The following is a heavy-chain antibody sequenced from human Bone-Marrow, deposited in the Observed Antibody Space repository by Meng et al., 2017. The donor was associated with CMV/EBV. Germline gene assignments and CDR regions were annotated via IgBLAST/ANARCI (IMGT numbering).Heavy chain of an antibody. J-gene: IGHJ5*02. D-gene: IGHD5-12*01. CDR3: AREGSGYGGWFDP. CDR2: INPNSGGT. V-gene: IGHV1-2*02. Sequence: ASVKVSCKASGYTFTGYYMHWVRQAPGQGLEWMGWINPNSGGTNYAQKFQGRVTMTRDTSISTAYMELSRLRSDDTAVYYCAREGSGYGGWFDPWGQGPLVTVSS. CDR1: GYTFTGYY.